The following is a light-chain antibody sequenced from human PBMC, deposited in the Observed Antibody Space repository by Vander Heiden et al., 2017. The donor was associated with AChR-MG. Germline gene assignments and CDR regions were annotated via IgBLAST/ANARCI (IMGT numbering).Light chain of an antibody. CDR2: DGS. CDR3: QVCDSRSVRVV. CDR1: NIGSET. Sequence: SYGLTHPPSVSAAPGQTARISCRGNNIGSETVHWYQQEPGQAPVLVVYDGSFRPSGIPERFSGSNSGQTATLTISRVEAGDEADYYCQVCDSRSVRVVFGGGTKL. V-gene: IGLV3-21*02. J-gene: IGLJ3*02.